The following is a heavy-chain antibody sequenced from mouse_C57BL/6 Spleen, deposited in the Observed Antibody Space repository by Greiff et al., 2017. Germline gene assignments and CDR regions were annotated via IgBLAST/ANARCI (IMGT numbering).Heavy chain of an antibody. D-gene: IGHD2-3*01. J-gene: IGHJ4*01. CDR2: ISDGGSYT. V-gene: IGHV5-4*01. CDR1: GFTFSSYA. Sequence: EVKLVESGGGLVKPGGSLKLSCAASGFTFSSYAMSWVRQTPEKRLEWVATISDGGSYTYYPDNVKGRFTISRDNAKNNLYLQMSHLKSEDTAMDYCARDRWLLNAMDDWGKGTSVTVSS. CDR3: ARDRWLLNAMDD.